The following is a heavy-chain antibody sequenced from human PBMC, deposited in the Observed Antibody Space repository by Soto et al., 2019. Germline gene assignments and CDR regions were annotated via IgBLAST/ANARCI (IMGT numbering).Heavy chain of an antibody. J-gene: IGHJ5*02. CDR3: AIIAAAGSNWFDP. CDR2: INHSGST. CDR1: GGSFSGYY. Sequence: QVQLQQWGAGLLKPSETLSLTCAVYGGSFSGYYWSWIRQPPGKGLEWIGEINHSGSTNYNPSLKSRVTISVDTSKTQFSLKLSSVTAADTAVYYCAIIAAAGSNWFDPWGQGTLVTVSS. V-gene: IGHV4-34*02. D-gene: IGHD6-13*01.